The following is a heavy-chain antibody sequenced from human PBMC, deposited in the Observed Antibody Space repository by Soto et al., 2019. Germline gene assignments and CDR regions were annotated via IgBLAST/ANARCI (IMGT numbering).Heavy chain of an antibody. CDR1: GYSFAGYW. D-gene: IGHD3-22*01. CDR3: ARQIYDSDTGPNFQYYFDS. J-gene: IGHJ4*02. Sequence: ESLKISCKGSGYSFAGYWITWVRQKPGKGLEWMGRIDPSDSQTYYSPSFRGHVTISVTKSITTVFLQWSSLRTSDTAMYYCARQIYDSDTGPNFQYYFDSWGQGTPVTVSS. CDR2: IDPSDSQT. V-gene: IGHV5-10-1*01.